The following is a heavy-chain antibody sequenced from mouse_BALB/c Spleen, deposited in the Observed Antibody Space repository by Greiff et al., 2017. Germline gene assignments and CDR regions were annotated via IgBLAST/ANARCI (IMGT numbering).Heavy chain of an antibody. CDR3: ARENDYGAY. CDR1: GFTFSSFG. V-gene: IGHV5-17*02. D-gene: IGHD2-4*01. Sequence: EVQLQQSGGGLVQPGGSRKLSCAASGFTFSSFGMHWVRQAPEKGLEWVAYISSGSSTIYYADTVKGRFTISRDNPKNTLFLQMTSLRSEDTAMYYCARENDYGAYWGQGTLVTVSA. CDR2: ISSGSSTI. J-gene: IGHJ3*01.